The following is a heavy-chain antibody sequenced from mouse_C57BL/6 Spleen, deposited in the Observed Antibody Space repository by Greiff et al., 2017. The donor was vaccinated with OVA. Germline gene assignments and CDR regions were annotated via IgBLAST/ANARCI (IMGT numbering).Heavy chain of an antibody. CDR2: IYPGDGDT. Sequence: QVQLKESGPELVKPGASVKISCKASGYAFRSSWMNWVKQRPGKGLEWIGRIYPGDGDTNYNGKFKGKATLTADKSSSTAYMQLSSLTSEDSAVYFCARGDYGNYLDYWGQGTTLTVSS. V-gene: IGHV1-82*01. J-gene: IGHJ2*01. CDR3: ARGDYGNYLDY. CDR1: GYAFRSSW. D-gene: IGHD2-1*01.